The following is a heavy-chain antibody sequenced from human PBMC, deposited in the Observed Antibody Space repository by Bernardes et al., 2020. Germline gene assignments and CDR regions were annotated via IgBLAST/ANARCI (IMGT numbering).Heavy chain of an antibody. J-gene: IGHJ6*02. CDR1: GFTFSSYA. CDR3: ARGILRDTIYYGMDV. Sequence: GGSLRLSCAASGFTFSSYAMHWVRQAPGKGLEWVAVISYDGSNKYYADSVKGRFTISRDNSKNTLYLQMNSLRAEDTAVYYCARGILRDTIYYGMDVWGQGTTVTVSS. CDR2: ISYDGSNK. V-gene: IGHV3-30-3*01. D-gene: IGHD5-18*01.